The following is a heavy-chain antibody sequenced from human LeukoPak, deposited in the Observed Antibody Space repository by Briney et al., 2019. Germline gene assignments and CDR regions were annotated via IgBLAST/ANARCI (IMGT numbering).Heavy chain of an antibody. CDR2: IYYSGST. J-gene: IGHJ1*01. Sequence: PSQTLSLTCTVSGGSISSGDYYWSWIRQPPGKGLEWIGYIYYSGSTYYNPSLKSRVTISVDTSKNQFSLKLSSVTAAGTAVYYCAREKPSQGYFQHWGQGTLVTVSS. D-gene: IGHD1-14*01. V-gene: IGHV4-30-4*01. CDR1: GGSISSGDYY. CDR3: AREKPSQGYFQH.